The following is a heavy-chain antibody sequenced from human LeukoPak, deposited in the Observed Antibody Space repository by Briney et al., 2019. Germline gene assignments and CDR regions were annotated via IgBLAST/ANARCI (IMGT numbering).Heavy chain of an antibody. D-gene: IGHD2-2*01. Sequence: PSETLSLTCAVYGGSFSGYYWSWIRQPPGKGLEWIGEINYSGSTNYNPSLKSRVTISVDTSKNQFSLKLSSVTAADTAVYYCARGGDIVVVPAAIGPWFDPWGQGTLVTVSS. CDR1: GGSFSGYY. J-gene: IGHJ5*02. CDR3: ARGGDIVVVPAAIGPWFDP. V-gene: IGHV4-34*01. CDR2: INYSGST.